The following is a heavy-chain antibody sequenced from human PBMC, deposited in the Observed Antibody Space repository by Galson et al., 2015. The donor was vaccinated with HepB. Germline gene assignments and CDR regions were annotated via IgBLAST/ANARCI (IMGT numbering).Heavy chain of an antibody. CDR3: AKQGGSAGVGIHFSAPRSGFDV. Sequence: SLRLSCAASGFTFNTYAMHWVRQAPGKGLEWILAIGGSGGATYFADSVKGRFTISRDNSKNTLYLRMNSLRDDDTAVYYCAKQGGSAGVGIHFSAPRSGFDVWGQGTMVTVSS. CDR2: IGGSGGAT. CDR1: GFTFNTYA. J-gene: IGHJ3*01. D-gene: IGHD7-27*01. V-gene: IGHV3-23*01.